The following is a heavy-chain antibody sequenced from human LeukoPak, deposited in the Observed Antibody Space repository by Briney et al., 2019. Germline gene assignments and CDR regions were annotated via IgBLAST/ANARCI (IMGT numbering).Heavy chain of an antibody. CDR3: ARDGPRSRAIDY. D-gene: IGHD1-26*01. CDR1: GFTVSSNY. Sequence: GGSLRLSCAASGFTVSSNYMSWVRQAPGKGLEWVSVIYSGGSTYHADSVKGRFTISRDNSKNTLYLQMNSLRAEDTAVYYCARDGPRSRAIDYWGQGTLVTVSS. V-gene: IGHV3-66*01. CDR2: IYSGGST. J-gene: IGHJ4*02.